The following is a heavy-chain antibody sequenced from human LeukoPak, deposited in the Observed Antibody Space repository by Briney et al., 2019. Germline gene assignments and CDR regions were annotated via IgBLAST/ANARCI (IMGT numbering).Heavy chain of an antibody. CDR2: INHSGST. V-gene: IGHV4-34*01. J-gene: IGHJ5*02. CDR3: ARGGGWYENWFDP. D-gene: IGHD6-19*01. CDR1: GGSFSGYY. Sequence: SETLSLTCAVYGGSFSGYYWSWIRQPPGKGLEWIGEINHSGSTNYNPSLKSRVTISVDTSKNQFSLQLNSVTPEDTAVYYCARGGGWYENWFDPWGQGTLVTVSS.